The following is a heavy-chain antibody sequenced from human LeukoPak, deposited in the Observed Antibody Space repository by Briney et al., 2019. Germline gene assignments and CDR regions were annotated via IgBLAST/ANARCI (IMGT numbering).Heavy chain of an antibody. J-gene: IGHJ3*02. Sequence: SETLSLTCTVSGGSISSYYWSWIRQPPGKGLEWIGYIYYSGSTNYNPSLKSRVTISVDTSKNQFSLKLSSVTAADTAVYDCARGYYYDSSGYQHDAFDIWGQGTMVTVSS. CDR2: IYYSGST. D-gene: IGHD3-22*01. CDR1: GGSISSYY. V-gene: IGHV4-59*01. CDR3: ARGYYYDSSGYQHDAFDI.